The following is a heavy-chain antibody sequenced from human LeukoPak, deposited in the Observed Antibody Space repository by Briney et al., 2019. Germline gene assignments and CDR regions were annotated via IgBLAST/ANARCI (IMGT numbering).Heavy chain of an antibody. CDR3: AKGSSGLFDY. Sequence: GEALRLSCAASGFNFSSYAMTWVRQAPGKGLEWVSAISGSGGSTYYADSVMGRFTISRDNSKNTLYLQMNSLRAEDTAVYYCAKGSSGLFDYWGQGTLVTVSS. J-gene: IGHJ4*02. CDR2: ISGSGGST. CDR1: GFNFSSYA. V-gene: IGHV3-23*01. D-gene: IGHD3-10*01.